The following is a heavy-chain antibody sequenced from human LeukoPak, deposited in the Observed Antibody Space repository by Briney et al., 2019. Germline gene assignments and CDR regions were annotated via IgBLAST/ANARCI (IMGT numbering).Heavy chain of an antibody. Sequence: PSETLSLTCTVSGGSISSYYWSWIRQPPGKGLEWIGYIYYTGTTNYNPSLKSRVTISVDTSKNQFSLKLSSVTAADTAVYYCARGYSYGYTGVDYWGQGTLVAVSS. D-gene: IGHD5-18*01. V-gene: IGHV4-59*01. CDR3: ARGYSYGYTGVDY. CDR1: GGSISSYY. CDR2: IYYTGTT. J-gene: IGHJ4*02.